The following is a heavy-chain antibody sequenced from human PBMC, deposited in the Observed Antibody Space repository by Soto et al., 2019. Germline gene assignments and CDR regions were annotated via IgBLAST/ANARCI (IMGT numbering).Heavy chain of an antibody. D-gene: IGHD2-2*01. CDR2: INAGNGNT. V-gene: IGHV1-3*01. CDR3: ARVGYHAFDI. Sequence: QVQLVQSGAEVKKPGASVKVSCKASGYTFTSYAMHWVRQAPGQRLEWMGWINAGNGNTKYSQKFQGRVTITRDTTASTAYMKLSSLRSEATAVYYCARVGYHAFDIWGQGTMVTVS. J-gene: IGHJ3*02. CDR1: GYTFTSYA.